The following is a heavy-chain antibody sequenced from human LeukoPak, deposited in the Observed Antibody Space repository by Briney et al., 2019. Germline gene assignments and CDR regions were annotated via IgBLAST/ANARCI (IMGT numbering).Heavy chain of an antibody. CDR3: ARGSALLWFGDGPDY. CDR2: ISYDGSNK. D-gene: IGHD3-10*01. V-gene: IGHV3-30-3*01. CDR1: GFTFSSYA. Sequence: PGRSLRLSCAASGFTFSSYAMHWVRQAPGKGLEWVAVISYDGSNKYYADSVKGRFTISRDNSKNTLYLQMSSLRAEDTAVYYCARGSALLWFGDGPDYWGQGTPVTVSS. J-gene: IGHJ4*02.